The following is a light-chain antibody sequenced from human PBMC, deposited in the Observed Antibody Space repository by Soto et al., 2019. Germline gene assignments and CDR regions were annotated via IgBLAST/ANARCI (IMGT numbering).Light chain of an antibody. V-gene: IGLV2-23*01. Sequence: QSALTQPASVSGSPGQSITISRTGTNSVVGSRNLVSWYQQHPGIAPRLIIYEGSRRPSGISLRFSGSRSGNTASLTISGLRAEDEADYYCCSYANSGSFVFGGGTKVTVL. CDR1: NSVVGSRNL. J-gene: IGLJ1*01. CDR3: CSYANSGSFV. CDR2: EGS.